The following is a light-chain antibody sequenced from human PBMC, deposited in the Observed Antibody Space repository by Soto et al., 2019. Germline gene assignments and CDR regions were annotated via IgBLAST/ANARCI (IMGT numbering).Light chain of an antibody. CDR2: EVT. CDR3: SSKTSSGTLYV. V-gene: IGLV2-14*01. J-gene: IGLJ1*01. Sequence: QSALTQPASVSGYHGQSITISCTGTSSDVGASKYVSWYQQHPGEAPKLILYEVTYRPSGVSNRFSGAKSGNTASLTVSGLRAEDEADYYCSSKTSSGTLYVFGAGTKLTVL. CDR1: SSDVGASKY.